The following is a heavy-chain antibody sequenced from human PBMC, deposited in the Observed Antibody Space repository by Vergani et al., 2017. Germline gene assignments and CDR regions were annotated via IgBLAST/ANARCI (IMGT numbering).Heavy chain of an antibody. V-gene: IGHV3-30*02. CDR2: IRYDGSNK. D-gene: IGHD3-10*01. J-gene: IGHJ4*02. CDR1: GFTFSSCG. Sequence: VQLVESGGGIVKPGGSLRLSCAASGFTFSSCGMHWVRQAPGKGLEWVAFIRYDGSNKYYADSVKGRFTISRDNSKNTLYLQMNSLRAEDTAVYYCAKDRDGLLWFGELFYWGQGTLVTVSS. CDR3: AKDRDGLLWFGELFY.